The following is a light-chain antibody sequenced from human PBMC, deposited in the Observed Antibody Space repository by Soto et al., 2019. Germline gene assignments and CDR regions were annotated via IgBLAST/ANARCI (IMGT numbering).Light chain of an antibody. CDR1: QSTSNY. CDR3: QQSYCTLALT. J-gene: IGKJ4*01. V-gene: IGKV1-39*01. Sequence: DVQMTQSPSSLSASVGDRVTITCRASQSTSNYLNWYQQKPGKDPKLLIYAASSLHSGVPSRLGSSAYATDFTVTISSLQPEDCVTYYCQQSYCTLALTFGGGTKVEI. CDR2: AAS.